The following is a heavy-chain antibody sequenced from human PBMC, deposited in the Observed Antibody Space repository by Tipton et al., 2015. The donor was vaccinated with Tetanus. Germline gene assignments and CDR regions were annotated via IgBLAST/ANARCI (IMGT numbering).Heavy chain of an antibody. CDR3: ARGLGTPSTPEYYFDY. V-gene: IGHV4-34*01. Sequence: TLSLTCAVYGGSFSGYYWSWIRQPPGKGLEWIGEINHSGSTNYNPSLKSRVTISVDTSKNQFSLKLSSVTAADTAVYYCARGLGTPSTPEYYFDYWGQGTLVTVSS. CDR1: GGSFSGYY. D-gene: IGHD3-16*01. J-gene: IGHJ4*02. CDR2: INHSGST.